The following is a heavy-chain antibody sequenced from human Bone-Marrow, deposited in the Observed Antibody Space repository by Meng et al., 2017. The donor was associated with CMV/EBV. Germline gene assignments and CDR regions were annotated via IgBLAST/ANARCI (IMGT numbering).Heavy chain of an antibody. J-gene: IGHJ6*02. V-gene: IGHV1-46*01. Sequence: ASVKVSCKASGYTFTSYYMHWVRQAPGQGLEWMGIINPSGGSTSYAQKFQGRVTMTRDTSTSTAYMELRSLRSDDTAVYYCAREGSSIPNYYYYYGMDVWGQGTTVTVSS. D-gene: IGHD6-13*01. CDR1: GYTFTSYY. CDR2: INPSGGST. CDR3: AREGSSIPNYYYYYGMDV.